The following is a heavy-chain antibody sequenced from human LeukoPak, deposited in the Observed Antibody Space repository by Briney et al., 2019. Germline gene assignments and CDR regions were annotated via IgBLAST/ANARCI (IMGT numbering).Heavy chain of an antibody. CDR1: GFTFSNYW. CDR2: IKQDGSDK. J-gene: IGHJ5*02. Sequence: GGSLRLSCVASGFTFSNYWMSWVRQAPGKGLEWVANIKQDGSDKYYLDSVKGRFTISRDNAKKSLYLQMNSLRVEDTAVYYCASRSINWYRGNNWFDPWGQGTLVTVSS. V-gene: IGHV3-7*01. CDR3: ASRSINWYRGNNWFDP. D-gene: IGHD6-13*01.